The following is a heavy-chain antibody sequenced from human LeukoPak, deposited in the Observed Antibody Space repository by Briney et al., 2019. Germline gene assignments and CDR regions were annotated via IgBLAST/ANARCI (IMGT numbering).Heavy chain of an antibody. CDR1: GYTFTSYY. D-gene: IGHD3-16*01. Sequence: GASVKVSCKAPGYTFTSYYMHWVRQAPGQGLEWMGIINPSGGSTSYAQKFQGRVTMTRDTSTSTVYMELSSLRSEDTAVYYCARVAYDYVWGSYSHYFDYWGQGTLVTVSS. CDR3: ARVAYDYVWGSYSHYFDY. J-gene: IGHJ4*02. CDR2: INPSGGST. V-gene: IGHV1-46*01.